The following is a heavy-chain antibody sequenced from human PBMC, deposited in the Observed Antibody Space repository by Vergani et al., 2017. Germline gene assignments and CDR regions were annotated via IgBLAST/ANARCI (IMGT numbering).Heavy chain of an antibody. CDR3: VRPGDYYRNMITYFLDY. Sequence: QVQLVQSGAEVKKPGASVKLSCKSSGYIFNSYYIHWVRQAPGQGLEWMGLLDPRGGPPTYAEKFEGRVTLTSDTSTSTFYMELRSLRSDDTAVYYCVRPGDYYRNMITYFLDYWGQGSLVSVSS. D-gene: IGHD1-26*01. V-gene: IGHV1-46*02. J-gene: IGHJ4*02. CDR2: LDPRGGPP. CDR1: GYIFNSYY.